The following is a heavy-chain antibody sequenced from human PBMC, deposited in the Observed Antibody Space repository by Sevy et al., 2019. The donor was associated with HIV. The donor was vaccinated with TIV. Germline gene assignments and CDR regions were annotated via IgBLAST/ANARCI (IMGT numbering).Heavy chain of an antibody. CDR1: GYTLTQLS. V-gene: IGHV1-24*01. J-gene: IGHJ4*02. CDR3: ATTKDYYDSSASPFDY. Sequence: ASVKVSCKVSGYTLTQLSMHWVRQAPGKGLAGMGSFNPEDGETFYAQKFQGRVTLTEDTSTDTAYLELSSLTSKDTAVYYCATTKDYYDSSASPFDYWGQGTLVTVSS. D-gene: IGHD3-22*01. CDR2: FNPEDGET.